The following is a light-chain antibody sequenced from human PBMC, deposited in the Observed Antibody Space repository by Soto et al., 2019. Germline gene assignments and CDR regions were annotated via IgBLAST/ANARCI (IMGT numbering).Light chain of an antibody. Sequence: DIQMTQSPATLSASLGDRVTITCRASQTINRWLAWYQQKPRKAPKLLIYDGSTLQSGVPSRFGGSGSGTEFTLTISSLQPDDVATYYCQQYNALWYTFGQGTKV. J-gene: IGKJ2*01. CDR2: DGS. CDR3: QQYNALWYT. CDR1: QTINRW. V-gene: IGKV1-5*01.